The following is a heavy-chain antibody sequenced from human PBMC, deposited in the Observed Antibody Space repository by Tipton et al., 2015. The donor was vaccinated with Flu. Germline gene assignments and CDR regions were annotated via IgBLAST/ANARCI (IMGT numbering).Heavy chain of an antibody. V-gene: IGHV3-33*01. D-gene: IGHD5-12*01. CDR1: GFTFSSYG. CDR3: ARGGYSGKYYGMDI. J-gene: IGHJ6*02. Sequence: SLRLSCAVSGFTFSSYGMHWVRQAPGKGLEWIVVIWYDGNNKNYADSVKGRFTVSRDNSKNTLFLQMNSLRAEDTAVYYCARGGYSGKYYGMDIWGQGTTATVS. CDR2: IWYDGNNK.